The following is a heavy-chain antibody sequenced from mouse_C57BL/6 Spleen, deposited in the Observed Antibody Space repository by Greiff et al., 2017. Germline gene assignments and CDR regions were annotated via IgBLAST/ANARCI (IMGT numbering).Heavy chain of an antibody. Sequence: QVQLQQSGAELVRPGASVTLSCKASGYTFTDYEMHWVKQTPVHGLEWIGAIDPETGGTAYNQKFKGKAILTADKSSSTAYMELRRLTSEDSAVYYCTRKGTQREGFAYWGQGTLVTVAA. D-gene: IGHD3-2*02. CDR1: GYTFTDYE. CDR2: IDPETGGT. CDR3: TRKGTQREGFAY. V-gene: IGHV1-15*01. J-gene: IGHJ3*01.